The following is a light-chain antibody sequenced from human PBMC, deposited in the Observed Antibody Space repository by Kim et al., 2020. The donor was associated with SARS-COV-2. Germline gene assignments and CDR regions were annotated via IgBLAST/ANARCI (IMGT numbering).Light chain of an antibody. V-gene: IGKV1-39*01. J-gene: IGKJ2*01. CDR2: AAS. CDR3: QQTFSIPYT. CDR1: QSIRIY. Sequence: SASVGDRVTITCRSSQSIRIYLNWYQQKPGKAPKALIYAASILHSGVPSRVSGSGSGTDFTLTISSLQPEDGATYYCQQTFSIPYTFGQGTKLEI.